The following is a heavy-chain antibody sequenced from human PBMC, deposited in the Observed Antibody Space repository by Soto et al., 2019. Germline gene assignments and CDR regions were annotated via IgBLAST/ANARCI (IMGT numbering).Heavy chain of an antibody. CDR3: ARTFSGNDYGDYVSDY. CDR1: GVSISSGGYF. CDR2: ISYSGSS. Sequence: KPSETLSLTCTVSGVSISSGGYFWSWIRQHPGKGLEWIGYISYSGSSNYNPSLKSRVTISIDTSKNQFSLKLSSVTAADTAVYYCARTFSGNDYGDYVSDYWGQGTLVTVSS. J-gene: IGHJ4*02. D-gene: IGHD4-17*01. V-gene: IGHV4-61*08.